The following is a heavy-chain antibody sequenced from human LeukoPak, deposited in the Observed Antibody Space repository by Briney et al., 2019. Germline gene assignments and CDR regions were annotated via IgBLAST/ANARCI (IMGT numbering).Heavy chain of an antibody. V-gene: IGHV3-23*01. J-gene: IGHJ4*02. CDR3: AKDRTVVIAAAGMGNFFDY. Sequence: PGGSLRLSCAASGFTFSSYAMSWVRQAPGKGLEWVSAISGSGGSTYYADSVKGRFTISRDNSKNTLYLQMNSLRAEDTAVYYCAKDRTVVIAAAGMGNFFDYWGQGTLVTVSS. D-gene: IGHD6-13*01. CDR2: ISGSGGST. CDR1: GFTFSSYA.